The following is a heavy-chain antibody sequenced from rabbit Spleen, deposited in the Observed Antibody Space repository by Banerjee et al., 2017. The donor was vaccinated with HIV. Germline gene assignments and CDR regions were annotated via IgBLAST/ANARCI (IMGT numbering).Heavy chain of an antibody. V-gene: IGHV1S40*01. CDR2: MYTATGTT. J-gene: IGHJ4*01. CDR3: ARSDNGVWIGDGYATGGFIL. D-gene: IGHD6-1*01. Sequence: QSLEESGGDLVKPEGSLTLTCTASGFSFDSNHYMCWVRQAPGKGLEWIGCMYTATGTTWYATWVDGLFSISKTPSSTVTVQIPSLTVADTATYFCARSDNGVWIGDGYATGGFILWGQGTLFTVS. CDR1: GFSFDSNHY.